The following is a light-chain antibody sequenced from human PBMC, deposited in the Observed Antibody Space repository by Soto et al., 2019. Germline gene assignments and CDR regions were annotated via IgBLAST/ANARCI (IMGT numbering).Light chain of an antibody. J-gene: IGKJ5*01. CDR3: QQCHATPLT. CDR2: GAS. V-gene: IGKV3D-20*02. CDR1: QRVSSSY. Sequence: DIEMTQSPSSLSSSVGDIVTITCRSSQRVSSSYLAWYQRKVGQAPRLLIYGASSRATGIPDKFSGSGSGTDFTLTITTLQPEDVGIYYCQQCHATPLTFGQGTRLEIK.